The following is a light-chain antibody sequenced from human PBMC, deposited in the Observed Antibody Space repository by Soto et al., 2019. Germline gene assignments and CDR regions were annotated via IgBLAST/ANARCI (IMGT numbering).Light chain of an antibody. J-gene: IGLJ1*01. CDR3: ATWDSSLSVYV. CDR1: SSNIGKNY. CDR2: DTD. V-gene: IGLV1-51*01. Sequence: QSVLTQPPSVSAAPGQKVTISCSGSSSNIGKNYVSWYQQLPGTAPKLLIYDTDKRPSGILDRFSGSKSGTSATLGITGLQTGHEADYYCATWDSSLSVYVFGTGTKLPVL.